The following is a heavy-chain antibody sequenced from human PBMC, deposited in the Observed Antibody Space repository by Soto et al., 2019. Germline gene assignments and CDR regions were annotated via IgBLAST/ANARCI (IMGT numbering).Heavy chain of an antibody. J-gene: IGHJ5*02. V-gene: IGHV4-30-4*01. CDR1: GGSISSGDYY. CDR3: ATTFCSGGSCYVFWFDP. CDR2: IYYSGST. Sequence: QVQLQESGPGLVKPSQTLSLTCTVSGGSISSGDYYWSWIRQPPGKGLEWIGYIYYSGSTYYNPSLKRRFTISVDTSKNQFSLKLSSVTAADTAVYYCATTFCSGGSCYVFWFDPWGQGTLVTVSS. D-gene: IGHD2-15*01.